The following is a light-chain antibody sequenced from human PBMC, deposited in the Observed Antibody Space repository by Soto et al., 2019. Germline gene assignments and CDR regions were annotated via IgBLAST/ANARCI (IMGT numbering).Light chain of an antibody. J-gene: IGKJ5*01. Sequence: EIVMTQSPATLSVSPGERATLSCRASQSVSSNLAWYQQNPGQAPRLLIYGASTRATGFPARFSGSGSGTEFTLTLSSLQSEDFAVYYCQQYYDWTITFGQGTRLDMK. V-gene: IGKV3-15*01. CDR2: GAS. CDR1: QSVSSN. CDR3: QQYYDWTIT.